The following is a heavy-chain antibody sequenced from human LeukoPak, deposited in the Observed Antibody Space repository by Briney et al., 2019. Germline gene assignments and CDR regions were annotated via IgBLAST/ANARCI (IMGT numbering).Heavy chain of an antibody. CDR3: AELGITMIGGV. V-gene: IGHV3-11*04. J-gene: IGHJ6*04. D-gene: IGHD3-10*02. CDR1: GFTFSDYN. CDR2: ISSSGSTI. Sequence: GGSLRLSCAASGFTFSDYNMRWVRQAPGKGLEWVSYISSSGSTIYYADSVKGRFTISRDNAKNSLYLQMNSLRAEDTAVYYCAELGITMIGGVWGKGTTVTISS.